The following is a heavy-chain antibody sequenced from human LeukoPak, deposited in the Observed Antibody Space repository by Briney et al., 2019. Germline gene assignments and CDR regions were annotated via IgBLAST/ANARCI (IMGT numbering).Heavy chain of an antibody. J-gene: IGHJ5*02. CDR3: ARGPGPGVAAAGTKNWFDP. V-gene: IGHV4-59*12. Sequence: PSETLSLTCTVSGGSISSYYWSWIRQPPGKGLEWIGYIYYSGSTNYNPSLKSRVTISVDTSKNQFSLKLNSVTAADTAVYYCARGPGPGVAAAGTKNWFDPWGQGTLVTVSS. CDR2: IYYSGST. D-gene: IGHD6-13*01. CDR1: GGSISSYY.